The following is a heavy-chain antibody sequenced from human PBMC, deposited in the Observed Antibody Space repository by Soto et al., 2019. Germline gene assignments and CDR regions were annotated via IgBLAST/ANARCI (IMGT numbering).Heavy chain of an antibody. V-gene: IGHV1-46*01. J-gene: IGHJ4*02. D-gene: IGHD6-13*01. CDR1: GYTFTSYY. CDR3: ARQKQTAVGIKTGGQYYFDY. Sequence: ASVKVSCKASGYTFTSYYMHWVRQAPGQGLEWMGIINPSGGSTSYAQKFQGRVTMTRDTSTSTVYMELSSLKASDTAMYYCARQKQTAVGIKTGGQYYFDYWGQGTRVTVSS. CDR2: INPSGGST.